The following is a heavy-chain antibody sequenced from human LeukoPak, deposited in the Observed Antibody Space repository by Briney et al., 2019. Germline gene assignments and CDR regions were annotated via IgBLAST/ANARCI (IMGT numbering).Heavy chain of an antibody. D-gene: IGHD6-19*01. CDR2: INHSGST. Sequence: PSETLSLTCAVYGGSFSGYYWSWIRQPPGKGLEWIGEINHSGSTNYNPSLRSRVTISVDTSKNQFSLKLSSVTAADTAVYYCARIASVWYSSGWYSPGIDYWGQGTLVTVSS. V-gene: IGHV4-34*01. J-gene: IGHJ4*02. CDR1: GGSFSGYY. CDR3: ARIASVWYSSGWYSPGIDY.